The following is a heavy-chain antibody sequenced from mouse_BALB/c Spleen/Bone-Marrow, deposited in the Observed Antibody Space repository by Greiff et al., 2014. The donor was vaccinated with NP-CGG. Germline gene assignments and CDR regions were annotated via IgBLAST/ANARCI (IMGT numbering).Heavy chain of an antibody. CDR3: ARSLWGYAATFDY. V-gene: IGHV14-3*02. D-gene: IGHD1-2*01. J-gene: IGHJ2*01. CDR2: IDPANGNT. CDR1: GFNIKDTY. Sequence: SGAELVKPGASVKLSCTASGFNIKDTYMHWVKQRPEQGLEWIGRIDPANGNTKYDPKFQGKATITADTSSNTAYLQLGSLTSEDTAFYYCARSLWGYAATFDYWGKGTPLTVSA.